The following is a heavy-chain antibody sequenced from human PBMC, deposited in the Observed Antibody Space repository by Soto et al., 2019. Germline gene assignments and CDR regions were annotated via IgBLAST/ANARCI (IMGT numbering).Heavy chain of an antibody. D-gene: IGHD1-26*01. CDR2: ISAHNGNT. Sequence: QVHLVQSGGEVKKPGASVQVSCKGSGYTFTSYGSTWVRQAPGQGLEWMGWISAHNGNTDYAQKLQGRVTVTRDTSTSTAYMYLRIRSSDDTAVYYCARGSDGDYWAPGALVTVSS. V-gene: IGHV1-18*01. CDR1: GYTFTSYG. J-gene: IGHJ4*01. CDR3: ARGSDGDY.